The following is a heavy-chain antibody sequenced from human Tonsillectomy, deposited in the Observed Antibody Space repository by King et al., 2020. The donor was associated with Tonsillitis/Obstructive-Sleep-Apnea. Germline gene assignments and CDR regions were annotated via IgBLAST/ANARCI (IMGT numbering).Heavy chain of an antibody. J-gene: IGHJ6*03. CDR3: ARQPYSYDFWSPRTYYYDMDV. V-gene: IGHV3-30*04. Sequence: QLVQSGGGVVQPGRSLRLSCAASRFTFSDYALHWVRQASGKGLEWVAVISYDGSHQYYADSVKGRFTISRDNSKNTLYLQMNSLTVEETAVYYCARQPYSYDFWSPRTYYYDMDVWGKGTTVTVSS. D-gene: IGHD3-3*01. CDR1: RFTFSDYA. CDR2: ISYDGSHQ.